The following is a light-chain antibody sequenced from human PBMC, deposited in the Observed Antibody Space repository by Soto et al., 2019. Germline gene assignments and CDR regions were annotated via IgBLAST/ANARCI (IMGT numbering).Light chain of an antibody. Sequence: DIPMTQSPSSLSASVGDRVTITCRASQGISKYLAWYQQKPGKSPRLLVYGTSSLQPGVPSRFSGSGSGTDFTLTISSLQPEDGATYYCQSYNSAPLFGGGTKVEIK. CDR3: QSYNSAPL. J-gene: IGKJ4*01. CDR1: QGISKY. V-gene: IGKV1-27*01. CDR2: GTS.